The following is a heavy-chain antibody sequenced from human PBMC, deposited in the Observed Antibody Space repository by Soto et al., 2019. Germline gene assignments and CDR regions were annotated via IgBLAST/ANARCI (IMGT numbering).Heavy chain of an antibody. V-gene: IGHV4-59*11. CDR1: GGYISRHY. Sequence: SETLSLTCTVSGGYISRHYWSWIRQPPGKGLEWIGYIYYSGSTNYNPSLKSRVTISVDTSKNQFSLKLSSVTAADTAVYYCARSGAYGSGSKFFDYWGQGTLVTVSS. CDR3: ARSGAYGSGSKFFDY. D-gene: IGHD3-10*01. CDR2: IYYSGST. J-gene: IGHJ4*02.